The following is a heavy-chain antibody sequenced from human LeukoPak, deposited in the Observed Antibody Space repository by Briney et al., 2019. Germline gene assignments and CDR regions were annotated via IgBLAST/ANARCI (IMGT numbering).Heavy chain of an antibody. J-gene: IGHJ4*02. CDR2: IRQDGSEN. Sequence: GGSLRLSCAASGFTFSNYWMTWVRQAPGKGLEWVANIRQDGSENDYVDSVKGRFTISRDNAKNSMYLQMNSLRVDDTAVYYCASGGSTYTYWGQGSLVTVSS. D-gene: IGHD2-2*02. V-gene: IGHV3-7*03. CDR1: GFTFSNYW. CDR3: ASGGSTYTY.